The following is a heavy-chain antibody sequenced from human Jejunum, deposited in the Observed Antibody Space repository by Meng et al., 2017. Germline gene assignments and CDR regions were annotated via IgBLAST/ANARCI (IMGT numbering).Heavy chain of an antibody. Sequence: QFTLKWSGPTLGKPQPTLTLNCTFSGLSISTVGEAVGWIRQPPGKALDWLALTYWDDDKRYSPSLKSRLTITKDTSTKQVVLTMAHMDPVDTATYYCAHRRRNSGYDNPYYFDFWGQGTLVTVSS. CDR3: AHRRRNSGYDNPYYFDF. J-gene: IGHJ4*02. CDR2: TYWDDDK. V-gene: IGHV2-5*02. CDR1: GLSISTVGEA. D-gene: IGHD5-12*01.